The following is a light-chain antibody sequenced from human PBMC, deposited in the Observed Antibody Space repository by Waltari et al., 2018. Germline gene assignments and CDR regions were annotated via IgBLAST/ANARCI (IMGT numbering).Light chain of an antibody. CDR3: QQYDGEVVT. CDR2: GTS. J-gene: IGKJ4*01. Sequence: EIVFTQSPGTLSLSPGERAPLSCRAIQSVTSNSLTWYQQKLVQAPRLLIYGTSSSATGIPDRFSGSGSGTDFTLTISRLEPEDFAVYYCQQYDGEVVTFGGGTKVEI. V-gene: IGKV3-20*01. CDR1: QSVTSNS.